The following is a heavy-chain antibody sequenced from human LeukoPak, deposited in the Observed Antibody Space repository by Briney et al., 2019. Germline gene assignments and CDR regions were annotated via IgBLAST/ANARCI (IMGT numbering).Heavy chain of an antibody. CDR3: ARDRTIYFDQ. V-gene: IGHV3-33*01. D-gene: IGHD3-3*01. J-gene: IGHJ4*02. CDR2: IWCDGSNK. CDR1: GFNFRSYG. Sequence: GGSLRLSCAASGFNFRSYGMHWVRQAPGRGLEWVAVIWCDGSNKYYADSVKGRFIISRDNSKNTLSLQMNSLRAEDTAVYYCARDRTIYFDQWGQGILVTVSS.